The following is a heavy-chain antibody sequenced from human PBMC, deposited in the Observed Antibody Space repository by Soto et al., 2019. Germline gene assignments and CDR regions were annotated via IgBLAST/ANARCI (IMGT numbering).Heavy chain of an antibody. V-gene: IGHV4-39*01. J-gene: IGHJ3*02. CDR2: IYYSGST. CDR1: GGSISSSSYY. D-gene: IGHD5-12*01. CDR3: PRSRGYSGYDLPPDAFDI. Sequence: CETLSLTCTVSGGSISSSSYYWGWIRQPPGKGLEWIGSIYYSGSTYYNPSLKSRVTISVDTSKNQFSLKLSSVTAADTAVYYCPRSRGYSGYDLPPDAFDIWGQGTMVT.